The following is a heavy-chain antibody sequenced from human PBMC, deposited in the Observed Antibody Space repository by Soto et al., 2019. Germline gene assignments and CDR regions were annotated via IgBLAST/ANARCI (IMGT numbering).Heavy chain of an antibody. CDR3: ARGRGYSGDDHYYYFDMDV. J-gene: IGHJ6*02. Sequence: SVQVSCNASGGTFNNYPITWVRQAPGEGLEWMGGSIPLFGTANYAQKFQGRVTISVDESTSTAYMELSSLRSEDTAVYYCARGRGYSGDDHYYYFDMDVWGQGTTVTVSS. CDR1: GGTFNNYP. D-gene: IGHD5-12*01. V-gene: IGHV1-69*13. CDR2: SIPLFGTA.